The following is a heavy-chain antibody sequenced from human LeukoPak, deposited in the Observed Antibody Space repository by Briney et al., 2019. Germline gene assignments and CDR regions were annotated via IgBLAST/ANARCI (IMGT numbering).Heavy chain of an antibody. CDR2: IYYSGST. J-gene: IGHJ4*02. CDR3: ARVDGEEANKAAAGTFFDY. CDR1: GGSISSSSYY. D-gene: IGHD6-13*01. Sequence: PSETLSLTCTVSGGSISSSSYYWGWIRQPPGKGLEWIGSIYYSGSTYYNPSLKSRVTISVDTSKNQFSLKLSSVTAADTAVYYCARVDGEEANKAAAGTFFDYWGQGTLVTVSS. V-gene: IGHV4-39*07.